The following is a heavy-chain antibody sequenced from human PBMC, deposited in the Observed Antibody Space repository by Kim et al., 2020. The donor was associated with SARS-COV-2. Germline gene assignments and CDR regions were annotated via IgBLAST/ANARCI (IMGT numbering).Heavy chain of an antibody. CDR3: ARGDGGYYSGFDY. Sequence: GGSLRLSCAASGFTFSSYAMHWVRQAPGKGLEWVAVISYDGSNKYYADSVKGRFTIPRDNSKNTLYLQMNSLRAEDTAVYYCARGDGGYYSGFDYWGQGT. CDR1: GFTFSSYA. J-gene: IGHJ4*02. V-gene: IGHV3-30-3*01. CDR2: ISYDGSNK. D-gene: IGHD3-22*01.